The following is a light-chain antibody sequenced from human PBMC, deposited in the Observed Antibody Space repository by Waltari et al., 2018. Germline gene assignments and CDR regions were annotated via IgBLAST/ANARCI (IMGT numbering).Light chain of an antibody. CDR3: QKYNSVPLT. Sequence: DIQMTQSPASLSASVGDRVTITCRASQDISDSLAWYQQKPGRVPKLLIYVASTLQAGVPSRFSGSGSGTDFTLTISSLQPEDAATYYCQKYNSVPLTFGPGTKVDLK. CDR1: QDISDS. J-gene: IGKJ3*01. V-gene: IGKV1-27*01. CDR2: VAS.